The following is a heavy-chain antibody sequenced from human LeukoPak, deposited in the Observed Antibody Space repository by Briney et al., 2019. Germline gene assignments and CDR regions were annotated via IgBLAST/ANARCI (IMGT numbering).Heavy chain of an antibody. CDR3: AKRYGDYGTFDY. V-gene: IGHV3-30*02. CDR1: GFTFSSYG. D-gene: IGHD4-17*01. CDR2: IRYDGSNT. J-gene: IGHJ4*02. Sequence: GGSLRLSCAASGFTFSSYGMHWFRQAPGKGLEWVAFIRYDGSNTYYADSVKGRFTISRDNSKNTLYLQMNSLRAEHTAVSYCAKRYGDYGTFDYWGQGTLVTVSS.